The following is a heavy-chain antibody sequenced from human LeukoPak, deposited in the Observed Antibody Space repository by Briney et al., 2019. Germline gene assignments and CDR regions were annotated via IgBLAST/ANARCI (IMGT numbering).Heavy chain of an antibody. CDR1: GFTFSSYA. D-gene: IGHD6-13*01. V-gene: IGHV3-21*01. J-gene: IGHJ4*02. Sequence: PGGSLRLSCAASGFTFSSYAMSWVRQAPGKGLEWVSSISSSSSYIYYADSVKGRFTISRDNAKNSLYLQMNSLRAEDTAVYYCARDMQLMVFSGFDYWGQGTLVTVSS. CDR2: ISSSSSYI. CDR3: ARDMQLMVFSGFDY.